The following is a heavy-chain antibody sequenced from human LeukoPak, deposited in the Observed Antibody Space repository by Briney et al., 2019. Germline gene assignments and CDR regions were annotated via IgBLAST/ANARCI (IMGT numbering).Heavy chain of an antibody. D-gene: IGHD4-17*01. CDR2: IYYRGST. CDR3: ARGGDYGDPRYFDY. V-gene: IGHV4-59*01. CDR1: GGSINNYY. J-gene: IGHJ4*02. Sequence: SETLSLTCTVSGGSINNYYWSWIRQPPGKGLEWIGYIYYRGSTNYNPSLKSRVTFSVDTSKNQFSLKLNSVTAADTAVYYCARGGDYGDPRYFDYWGQGTLVTVSS.